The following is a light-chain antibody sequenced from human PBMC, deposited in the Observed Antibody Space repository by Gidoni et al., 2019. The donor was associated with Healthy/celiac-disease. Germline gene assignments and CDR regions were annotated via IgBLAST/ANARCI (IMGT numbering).Light chain of an antibody. Sequence: SYELPHPHSVSVSPGQTARITCAGDALPRQYAYWYQQKPGPAPVLLIYKDSDGPAGIPERFSGSSSGTTVTLTISGLQAEDEADYYCQSADSSGTYVVFGGGTQLTVL. CDR1: ALPRQY. J-gene: IGLJ2*01. V-gene: IGLV3-25*03. CDR3: QSADSSGTYVV. CDR2: KDS.